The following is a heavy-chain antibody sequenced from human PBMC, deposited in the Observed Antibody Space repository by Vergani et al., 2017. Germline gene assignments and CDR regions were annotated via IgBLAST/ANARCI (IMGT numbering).Heavy chain of an antibody. Sequence: QVQLVQSGAEVKKPGASVKVSCKASGYTFTGYYMHWVRQAPGQGLVWMGWINPNSGGTNYAQKFQGRVTMTRDTSISTAYMELSRLRSDDTAVYYCARDILNIVVVPAANILGLDYWGQGTLVTVSS. V-gene: IGHV1-2*02. CDR1: GYTFTGYY. CDR2: INPNSGGT. J-gene: IGHJ4*02. CDR3: ARDILNIVVVPAANILGLDY. D-gene: IGHD2-2*01.